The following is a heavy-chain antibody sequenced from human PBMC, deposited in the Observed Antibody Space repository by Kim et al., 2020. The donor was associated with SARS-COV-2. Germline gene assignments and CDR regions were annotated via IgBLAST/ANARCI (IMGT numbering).Heavy chain of an antibody. Sequence: SETLSLTCTVSGGSISSSSYYWGWIRQPPGKGLEWIGSIYYSGSTYYNPSLKSRVTISVDTSKNQFSLKLSSVTAADTAVYYCARTFRIAAADFFDYWGQGTLVTVSS. V-gene: IGHV4-39*07. J-gene: IGHJ4*02. CDR3: ARTFRIAAADFFDY. D-gene: IGHD6-13*01. CDR1: GGSISSSSYY. CDR2: IYYSGST.